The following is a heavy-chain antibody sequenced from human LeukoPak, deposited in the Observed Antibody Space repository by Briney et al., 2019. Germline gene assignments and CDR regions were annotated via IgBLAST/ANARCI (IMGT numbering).Heavy chain of an antibody. Sequence: ASVKVSCKASGYTFTSYYMHWVRQAPGQGLEWMGIINPSGGSTSYAQKFQGRVTMTRDTSTSTVYMELSSLRSVDTAVYYCARAQGVRGVIAYWGQGTLVTVSS. D-gene: IGHD3-10*01. CDR2: INPSGGST. CDR3: ARAQGVRGVIAY. V-gene: IGHV1-46*01. J-gene: IGHJ4*02. CDR1: GYTFTSYY.